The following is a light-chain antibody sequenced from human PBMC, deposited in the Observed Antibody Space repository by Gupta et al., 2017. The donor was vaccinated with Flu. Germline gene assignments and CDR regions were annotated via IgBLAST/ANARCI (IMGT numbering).Light chain of an antibody. CDR2: EVS. CDR3: SSYTSSNRLV. V-gene: IGLV2-14*01. J-gene: IGLJ3*02. Sequence: SALPPPASVSGSPGPSITISCPRTSSDVGGYNYISWYQHHPGKAPKLMIYEVSNRPAGVSNRFSGSKSGNTASLTISGPQAEDEADYYCSSYTSSNRLVFGGGTKLTVL. CDR1: SSDVGGYNY.